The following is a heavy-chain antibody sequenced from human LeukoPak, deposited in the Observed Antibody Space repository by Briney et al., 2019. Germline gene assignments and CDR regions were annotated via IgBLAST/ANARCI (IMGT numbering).Heavy chain of an antibody. D-gene: IGHD1-7*01. Sequence: SVKVSCKASGGTFSSYAISWVRQAPGQGLELMGGIIPIFGTANYAQKFQGRVTITTDESTSTAYMELSSLRSEDTAVYYCAIQDNWNYEYYFDYWGQGTPVTVSS. CDR1: GGTFSSYA. CDR3: AIQDNWNYEYYFDY. CDR2: IIPIFGTA. J-gene: IGHJ4*02. V-gene: IGHV1-69*05.